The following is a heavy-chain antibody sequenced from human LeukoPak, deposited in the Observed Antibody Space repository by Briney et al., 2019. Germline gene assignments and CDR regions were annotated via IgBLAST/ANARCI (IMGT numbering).Heavy chain of an antibody. J-gene: IGHJ4*02. CDR2: IYTSGST. Sequence: PSETLSLTCSVSGDSISSSKNYWGWIRQPAGKGLEWIGRIYTSGSTNYNPSLKSRVTISVDKSKNQFSLKLSSVTAADTAVYYCARDGGMGIAATGVDYWGQGTLVTVSS. CDR3: ARDGGMGIAATGVDY. CDR1: GDSISSSKNY. D-gene: IGHD6-13*01. V-gene: IGHV4-61*02.